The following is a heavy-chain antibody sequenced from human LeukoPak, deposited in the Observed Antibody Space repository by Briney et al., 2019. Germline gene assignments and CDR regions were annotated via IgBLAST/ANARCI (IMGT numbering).Heavy chain of an antibody. CDR1: GFTFSSSA. J-gene: IGHJ4*02. CDR2: ISNNGGYT. Sequence: GGSLRLSCAASGFTFSSSAMSWVRQAPGKGLEWVSAISNNGGYTYYADSVQGRFTISRDNSKSTLCLQMNSLRAEDTAVYYCAKDTDYGGNSWGQGTLVTVSS. V-gene: IGHV3-23*01. D-gene: IGHD4-23*01. CDR3: AKDTDYGGNS.